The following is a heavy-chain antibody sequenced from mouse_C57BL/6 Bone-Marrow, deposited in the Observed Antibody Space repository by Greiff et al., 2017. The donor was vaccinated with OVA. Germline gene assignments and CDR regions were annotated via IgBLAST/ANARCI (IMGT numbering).Heavy chain of an antibody. CDR2: IHPNSGST. CDR1: GYTFTSYW. Sequence: QVQLQQSGAELVKPGASVKLSCKASGYTFTSYWMHWVKQRPGQGLEWIGMIHPNSGSTNYNEKFKSKATLTVDKSSSTAYMQLSSLTSEDSAVYYCARSGYYGLWYFDVWGTGTTVTVSS. D-gene: IGHD1-2*01. CDR3: ARSGYYGLWYFDV. V-gene: IGHV1-64*01. J-gene: IGHJ1*03.